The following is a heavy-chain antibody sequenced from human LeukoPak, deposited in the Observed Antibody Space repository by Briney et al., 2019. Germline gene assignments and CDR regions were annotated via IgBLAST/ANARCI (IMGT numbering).Heavy chain of an antibody. CDR2: IYPGDSNT. J-gene: IGHJ6*02. CDR3: ASGATVEDYYYYGMDV. V-gene: IGHV5-51*01. D-gene: IGHD4-23*01. CDR1: GYSFTNYW. Sequence: GESLKISCKGSGYSFTNYWIVWVRQMPGRGLEYMGFIYPGDSNTRYSPSFQGQVTISADKSISTAYLQWSSLKASDTAMYYCASGATVEDYYYYGMDVWGQGTTVTVSS.